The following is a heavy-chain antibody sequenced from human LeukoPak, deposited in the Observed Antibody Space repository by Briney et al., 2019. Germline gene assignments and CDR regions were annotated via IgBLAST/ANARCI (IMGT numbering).Heavy chain of an antibody. D-gene: IGHD3-22*01. CDR3: TRDSLDYDSSGYPSYYYYYMDV. V-gene: IGHV4-4*07. Sequence: SETLSLTCTVSGGSISSYYWSWIRQPAGKGLEWIGRIYTSGSTNYNPSLKSRVTMSVDTSKNQFSLKLSSVTAADTAVYYCTRDSLDYDSSGYPSYYYYYMDVWGKGTTVTVSS. CDR1: GGSISSYY. CDR2: IYTSGST. J-gene: IGHJ6*03.